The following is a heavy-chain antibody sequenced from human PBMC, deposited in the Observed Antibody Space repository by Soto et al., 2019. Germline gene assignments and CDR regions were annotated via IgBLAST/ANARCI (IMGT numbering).Heavy chain of an antibody. CDR1: GGTFSSYA. CDR3: ARAHKPSIVVPAAINYYYYGMDV. CDR2: IIPIFGTA. Sequence: SVKVSCKASGGTFSSYAISWVRQAPGQGLEWMGGIIPIFGTANYAQKYQGRVTNTADESTSTAYMEMSSLRTEDTAVYYCARAHKPSIVVPAAINYYYYGMDVWGQGTTVTVSS. V-gene: IGHV1-69*13. D-gene: IGHD2-2*01. J-gene: IGHJ6*02.